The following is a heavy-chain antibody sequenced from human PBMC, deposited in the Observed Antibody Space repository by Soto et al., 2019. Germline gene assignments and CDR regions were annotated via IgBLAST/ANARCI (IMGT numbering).Heavy chain of an antibody. J-gene: IGHJ4*02. D-gene: IGHD2-15*01. Sequence: GGSLRLSCAASGFTFSSYAMSWVRQAPGKGLEWVSAISGSGGSTYYADSVKGRFTISRDNSKNTLYLQMNSLRAEDTAVYYCAKDPDSERWWELGYYFDYWGQGTLVTVSS. CDR2: ISGSGGST. CDR1: GFTFSSYA. CDR3: AKDPDSERWWELGYYFDY. V-gene: IGHV3-23*01.